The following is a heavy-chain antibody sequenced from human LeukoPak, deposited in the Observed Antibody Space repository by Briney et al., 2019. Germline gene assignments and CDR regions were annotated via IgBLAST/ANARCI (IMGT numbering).Heavy chain of an antibody. CDR2: MNPNSGNT. J-gene: IGHJ5*02. Sequence: GASVKVSCKASGYTFTSYDINWVRQATGQGLEWMGWMNPNSGNTGYAQKFQGRVTMTRNTSISTAYMELSSLRSEDTAVYYCARSPGRLGELPPWGQGTLVTVSS. D-gene: IGHD3-16*01. V-gene: IGHV1-8*01. CDR1: GYTFTSYD. CDR3: ARSPGRLGELPP.